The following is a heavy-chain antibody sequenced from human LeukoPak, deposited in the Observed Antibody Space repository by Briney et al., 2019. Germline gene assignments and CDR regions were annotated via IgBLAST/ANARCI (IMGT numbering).Heavy chain of an antibody. D-gene: IGHD2-8*02. CDR1: GFTFSSYA. Sequence: PGGSLRLSCAASGFTFSSYAVSWVRQAPGKGLEWVSAISGSGGSTYYADSVKGRFTISRDNSKNTLYLQMNSLRAEDTAVYYCAKQTHSTGPYNWFDPWGQGTLVTVSS. CDR3: AKQTHSTGPYNWFDP. CDR2: ISGSGGST. V-gene: IGHV3-23*01. J-gene: IGHJ5*02.